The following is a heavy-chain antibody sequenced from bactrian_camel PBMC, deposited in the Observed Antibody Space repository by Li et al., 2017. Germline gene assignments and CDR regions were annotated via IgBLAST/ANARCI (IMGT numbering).Heavy chain of an antibody. CDR1: GFTLSSYG. Sequence: HVQLVESGGGLVQPGGSLRLSCAASGFTLSSYGMSWVRQAPGKGLEWMSGIYSDGSNTYYADSVKGRFTISRDNAKNTLYLQMNSLKLEDTAVYYCAIPGSWSPECGYWGQGTQVTVS. CDR3: AIPGSWSPECGY. J-gene: IGHJ6*01. CDR2: IYSDGSNT. D-gene: IGHD6*01. V-gene: IGHV3S7*01.